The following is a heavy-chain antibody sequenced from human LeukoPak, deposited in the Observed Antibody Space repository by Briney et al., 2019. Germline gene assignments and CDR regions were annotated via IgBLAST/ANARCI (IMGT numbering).Heavy chain of an antibody. Sequence: ASVKVSCKASGFTFINYYMHWVRQAPGQGLEWLGIINLSGGSTHYPQKFQDRVTMTRDTSASTVYMELSSLRSEDTAVYYCARDLDYGEKSEDYWGQGTLVTVSS. CDR3: ARDLDYGEKSEDY. V-gene: IGHV1-46*01. D-gene: IGHD4/OR15-4a*01. CDR1: GFTFINYY. J-gene: IGHJ4*02. CDR2: INLSGGST.